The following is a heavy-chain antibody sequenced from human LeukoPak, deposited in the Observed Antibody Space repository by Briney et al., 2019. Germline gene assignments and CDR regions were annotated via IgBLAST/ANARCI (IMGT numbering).Heavy chain of an antibody. CDR1: GGSLSSGSYY. D-gene: IGHD6-13*01. Sequence: SQTLSLTCTVSGGSLSSGSYYWSWIRQPAGKGLEWIGRIYTSGSTNYNPSLKSRVPISVDTSKNQFSLKLSSVTAADTAVYYCARESPQTGRAAAGTSHFDYWGQGTLVTVSS. CDR3: ARESPQTGRAAAGTSHFDY. J-gene: IGHJ4*02. CDR2: IYTSGST. V-gene: IGHV4-61*02.